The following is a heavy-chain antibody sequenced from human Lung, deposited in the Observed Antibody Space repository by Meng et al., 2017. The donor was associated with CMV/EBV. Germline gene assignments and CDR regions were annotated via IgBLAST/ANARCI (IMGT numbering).Heavy chain of an antibody. V-gene: IGHV3-21*01. J-gene: IGHJ6*04. CDR3: ARDAEQLVRGGGMEV. Sequence: SCAASGFTFSSYSMNWVRQAPGKGLEWVSSISSSSSYIYYADSVKGRFTISRDNAKNSLYLQMNSLRAEDTAVYYCARDAEQLVRGGGMEVWGKGTXVTCSS. CDR2: ISSSSSYI. D-gene: IGHD6-6*01. CDR1: GFTFSSYS.